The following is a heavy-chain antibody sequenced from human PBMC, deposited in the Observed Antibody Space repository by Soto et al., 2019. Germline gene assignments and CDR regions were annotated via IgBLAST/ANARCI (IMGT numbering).Heavy chain of an antibody. V-gene: IGHV3-33*01. CDR3: ARDLVGGGSYVAGMDV. J-gene: IGHJ6*02. CDR1: GFTFSSYG. Sequence: TGGSLRLSCAASGFTFSSYGMHWVRQAPGKGLEWVAVIWYDGSNKYYADSVKGRFTISRDNSKNTLYLQMNGLRAEDTAVYYCARDLVGGGSYVAGMDVWGQGTTVTVSS. D-gene: IGHD1-26*01. CDR2: IWYDGSNK.